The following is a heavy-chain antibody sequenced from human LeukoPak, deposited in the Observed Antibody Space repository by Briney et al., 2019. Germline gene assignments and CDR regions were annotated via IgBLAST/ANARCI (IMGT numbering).Heavy chain of an antibody. CDR2: FDPEDGET. CDR3: ARSYDYYYYYGMDV. CDR1: GYTLTELS. V-gene: IGHV1-24*01. J-gene: IGHJ6*02. D-gene: IGHD3-22*01. Sequence: ASVTVSCKVSGYTLTELSMHWVRQAPGKGLEWMGGFDPEDGETIYAQKFQGRVTMTRDTSTSTVYMELSSLRSEDTAVYYCARSYDYYYYYGMDVWGQGTTVTVSS.